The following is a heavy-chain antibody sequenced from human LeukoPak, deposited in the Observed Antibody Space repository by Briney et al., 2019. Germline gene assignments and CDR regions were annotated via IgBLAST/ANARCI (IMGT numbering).Heavy chain of an antibody. CDR2: ISYDGSNK. CDR3: AKDLKPWVSRPSPNWFDP. CDR1: GLTFSSYG. Sequence: GGSLRLSCAASGLTFSSYGMHWVRQAPGKGLEWVAVISYDGSNKYYADSVKGRFTISRDNSKNTLYLQMNSLRAEDTAVYYCAKDLKPWVSRPSPNWFDPWGQGTLVTVSS. V-gene: IGHV3-30*18. D-gene: IGHD6-13*01. J-gene: IGHJ5*02.